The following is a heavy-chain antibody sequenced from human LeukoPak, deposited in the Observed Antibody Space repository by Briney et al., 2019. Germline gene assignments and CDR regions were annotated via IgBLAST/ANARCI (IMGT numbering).Heavy chain of an antibody. J-gene: IGHJ4*02. Sequence: GGSLRLSCAASGFTFSSYAMSWVRQAPGKGLEWVSAISGSGGSTYYADSVKGRFTISRDNSKNTLYLQMNSLRAEDTAVYYCARDDIVVVPAAIVLGYYFDYWGQGTLVTVSS. D-gene: IGHD2-2*01. CDR1: GFTFSSYA. CDR3: ARDDIVVVPAAIVLGYYFDY. V-gene: IGHV3-23*01. CDR2: ISGSGGST.